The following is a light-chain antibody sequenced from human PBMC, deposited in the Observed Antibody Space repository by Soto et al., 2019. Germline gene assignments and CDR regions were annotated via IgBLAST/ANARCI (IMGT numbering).Light chain of an antibody. Sequence: QPVVTQSPSASASLGASVKLTCTLSSGYSTYAIAWHQQQSEKGPRFLMKINYDGTHSKGDGFFDRFSGSSSGAARHLTISRLQSDDEADYYCQSLGTGIQVFGGGTKLTVL. CDR2: INYDGTH. V-gene: IGLV4-69*01. CDR1: SGYSTYA. J-gene: IGLJ3*02. CDR3: QSLGTGIQV.